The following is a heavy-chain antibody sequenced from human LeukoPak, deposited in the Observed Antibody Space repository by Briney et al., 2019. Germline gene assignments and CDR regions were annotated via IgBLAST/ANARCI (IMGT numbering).Heavy chain of an antibody. D-gene: IGHD2-2*01. CDR1: GFTFSSYS. J-gene: IGHJ4*02. CDR2: ISSISSYI. Sequence: GGSLRLSCAASGFTFSSYSMNWVRQAPGKGLEWVSSISSISSYIYYADSVKGRFTISRDNAKNSLYLQMNSLRAEDTAVYYCARVEPYCSSTSCYWRYFDYWGQGTLVTVSS. CDR3: ARVEPYCSSTSCYWRYFDY. V-gene: IGHV3-21*01.